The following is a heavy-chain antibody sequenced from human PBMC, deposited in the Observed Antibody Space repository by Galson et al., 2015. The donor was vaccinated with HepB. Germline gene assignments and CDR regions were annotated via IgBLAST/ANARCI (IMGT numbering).Heavy chain of an antibody. V-gene: IGHV1-2*02. CDR1: GYTFSNYG. CDR2: INPNSGVT. CDR3: VRYSSSSYAFDI. D-gene: IGHD6-6*01. J-gene: IGHJ3*02. Sequence: SVKVSCKAAGYTFSNYGISWVRQAPGQGLEWMGWINPNSGVTDYAQKFQGRVTMTRDTSISTAYMELSRLTSDDTAVYYCVRYSSSSYAFDIWGQGTMVTVSS.